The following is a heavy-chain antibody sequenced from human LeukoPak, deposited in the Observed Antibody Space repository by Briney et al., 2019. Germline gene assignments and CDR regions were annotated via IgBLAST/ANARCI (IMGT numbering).Heavy chain of an antibody. CDR1: GFTVSSNY. CDR2: IYSGGST. J-gene: IGHJ4*02. D-gene: IGHD3-22*01. CDR3: ARGLGYDSSGYRDY. Sequence: PGGSLRLSCAASGFTVSSNYMSWVRQAPGKGLEWVSVIYSGGSTYYADSVKGRFTISRDNSKNTLYLQMNSLRAEDTAVYYCARGLGYDSSGYRDYRGQGTLVTVSS. V-gene: IGHV3-66*02.